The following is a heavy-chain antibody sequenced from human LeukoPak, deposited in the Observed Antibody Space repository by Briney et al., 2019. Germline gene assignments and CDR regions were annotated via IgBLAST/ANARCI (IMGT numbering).Heavy chain of an antibody. V-gene: IGHV3-23*01. CDR3: ARDQLDFHNFDAFDI. Sequence: GGSLRLSCAASGFTFSSYVMSWVRQAPGKGLEWVSGISGSGTTTYYADSVKGRFTISRDNSKNTLYLQMNSLRVEDTAVYYCARDQLDFHNFDAFDIWGQGTKVTVSS. CDR2: ISGSGTTT. J-gene: IGHJ3*02. CDR1: GFTFSSYV. D-gene: IGHD3/OR15-3a*01.